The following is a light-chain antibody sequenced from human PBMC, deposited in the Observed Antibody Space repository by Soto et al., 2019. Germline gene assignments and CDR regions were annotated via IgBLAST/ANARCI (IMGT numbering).Light chain of an antibody. V-gene: IGKV3-11*01. CDR3: QQRSNWPLIT. CDR2: DAS. Sequence: EIVLTQSPGTLSLSPGERATLSCRASQSVSSSYLAWYQQEPGRAPRLLIYDASNRATGIPARFSGSGSGTDFTLTISSLEPEDFAVYYCQQRSNWPLITFGQGTRLEI. CDR1: QSVSSSY. J-gene: IGKJ5*01.